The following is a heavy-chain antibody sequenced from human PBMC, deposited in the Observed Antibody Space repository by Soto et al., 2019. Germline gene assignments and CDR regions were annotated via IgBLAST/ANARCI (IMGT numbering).Heavy chain of an antibody. CDR3: ARGEIYCSSTSCYYYYMDV. J-gene: IGHJ6*03. D-gene: IGHD2-2*01. CDR1: GGSISSSSYY. CDR2: IYYSGST. Sequence: PSETLSLTCTVSGGSISSSSYYWGWIRQPPGKGLEWIGSIYYSGSTYYNPSLKSRVTISVDTSKNQFSLKLSSVTAADTAVYYCARGEIYCSSTSCYYYYMDVWGKGTTVTVSS. V-gene: IGHV4-39*01.